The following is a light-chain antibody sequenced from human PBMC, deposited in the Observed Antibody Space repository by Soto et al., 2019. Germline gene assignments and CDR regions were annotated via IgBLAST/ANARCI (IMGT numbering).Light chain of an antibody. CDR1: QIVSSY. CDR3: QQRSNWPPK. Sequence: EIVLTQSPATLSLSPGERATLSCRASQIVSSYLAWYQQKPGQAPRLLIYDAYNRATGIQARFSGSGSGTDFTLTIRSLEPEDFAVYYCQQRSNWPPKFGQGTKVDIK. J-gene: IGKJ1*01. V-gene: IGKV3-11*01. CDR2: DAY.